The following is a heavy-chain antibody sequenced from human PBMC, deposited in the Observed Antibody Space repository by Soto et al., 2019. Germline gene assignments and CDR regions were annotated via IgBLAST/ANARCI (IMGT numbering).Heavy chain of an antibody. D-gene: IGHD6-19*01. Sequence: PSETLSLTCAVYCVSFSGYYWSCIRQPPGKGLEWIGEINHSGSTNYNPSLKSRVTISVDTSKNQFSLKLSSVTAADTAVYYCALNVPISSGWDDYWGQGTLVTVSS. CDR3: ALNVPISSGWDDY. J-gene: IGHJ4*02. V-gene: IGHV4-34*01. CDR1: CVSFSGYY. CDR2: INHSGST.